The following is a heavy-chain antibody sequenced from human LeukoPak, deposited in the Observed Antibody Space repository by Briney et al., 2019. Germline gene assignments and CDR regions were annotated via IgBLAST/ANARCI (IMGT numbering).Heavy chain of an antibody. Sequence: ASVKVSCKASGYTFTSYDINWVRQATGQGLEWMGWMNPNSGNTGYAQKFQGRVTMTRNTSISTAYMELSSLRSEDTAVYYCARFRIRFLEWFTYYYGMDVWGQGTTVTVSS. CDR3: ARFRIRFLEWFTYYYGMDV. V-gene: IGHV1-8*01. CDR1: GYTFTSYD. D-gene: IGHD3-3*01. J-gene: IGHJ6*02. CDR2: MNPNSGNT.